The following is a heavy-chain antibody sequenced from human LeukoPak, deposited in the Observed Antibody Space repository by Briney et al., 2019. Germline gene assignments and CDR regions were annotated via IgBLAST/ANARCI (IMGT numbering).Heavy chain of an antibody. CDR3: ARMIVMVRGVIQSHYFDY. V-gene: IGHV4-4*02. D-gene: IGHD3-10*01. Sequence: SETLSLTCAVSGGSISSSNWWSWVRQPPGKGLEWIGEIYHSGSTNYNPSLKSRVTISVDKSKNQFSLKLSSVTAADTAVYYCARMIVMVRGVIQSHYFDYWGQGTLVTVSS. J-gene: IGHJ4*02. CDR1: GGSISSSNW. CDR2: IYHSGST.